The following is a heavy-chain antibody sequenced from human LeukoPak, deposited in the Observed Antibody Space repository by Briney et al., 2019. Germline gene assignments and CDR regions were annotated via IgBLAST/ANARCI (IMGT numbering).Heavy chain of an antibody. CDR1: GDSLRGYW. V-gene: IGHV4-34*01. Sequence: SETLSLTCGVYGDSLRGYWWTWVRQPPGMGLEWIGEINHSGNTNYNPSLKSRVTISGDMSKGPFSLNLTAVTAADTAVYYCAREARAVGYFDYWGQGTLVTVSS. CDR3: AREARAVGYFDY. J-gene: IGHJ4*02. CDR2: INHSGNT. D-gene: IGHD6-19*01.